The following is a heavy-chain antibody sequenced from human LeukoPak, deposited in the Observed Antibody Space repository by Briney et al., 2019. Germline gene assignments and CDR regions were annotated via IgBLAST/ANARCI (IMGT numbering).Heavy chain of an antibody. Sequence: ASVKVSCKASGYTFTGYYMHWVRQAPGQGLEWMGWINPNSGGTNYAQKFQGRVTMTRDTSISTAYMELSRLRSDDTAVYYCARELGFGNPLDVFDIWCKGKMVTVSS. D-gene: IGHD3-10*01. J-gene: IGHJ3*02. CDR1: GYTFTGYY. V-gene: IGHV1-2*02. CDR3: ARELGFGNPLDVFDI. CDR2: INPNSGGT.